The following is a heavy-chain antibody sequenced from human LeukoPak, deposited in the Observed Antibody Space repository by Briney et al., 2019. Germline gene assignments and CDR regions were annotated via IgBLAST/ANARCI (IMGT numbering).Heavy chain of an antibody. V-gene: IGHV1-8*03. CDR3: ARTDQDYYDSAGFDY. Sequence: ASVKVSCKASGYTFTSYEINWVRQATGQGLEWMGWMNPNSGNTGYAQKFQGRVTITRNTSISTAYMELSSLRSEDTAVYYCARTDQDYYDSAGFDYWGQGTLVTVSS. D-gene: IGHD3-22*01. CDR1: GYTFTSYE. CDR2: MNPNSGNT. J-gene: IGHJ4*02.